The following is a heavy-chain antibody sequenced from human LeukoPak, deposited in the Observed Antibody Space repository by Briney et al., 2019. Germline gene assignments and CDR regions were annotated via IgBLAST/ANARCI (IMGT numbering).Heavy chain of an antibody. D-gene: IGHD6-13*01. Sequence: GGSLRLSCAASGFTFSDYWMQWVRQAPGKGLVWVSRIYSDESSAYYADSVKGRFTISRDNSKNTLYLQMNSLRGEDTAVYYCARGAWHSDSWYSFDPWGQGTLVTVSS. J-gene: IGHJ5*02. CDR1: GFTFSDYW. CDR3: ARGAWHSDSWYSFDP. V-gene: IGHV3-74*01. CDR2: IYSDESSA.